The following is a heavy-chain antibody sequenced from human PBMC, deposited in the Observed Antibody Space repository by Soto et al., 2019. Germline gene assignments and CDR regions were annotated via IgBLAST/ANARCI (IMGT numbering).Heavy chain of an antibody. Sequence: VQLLESGGGLVQPGGSLRLSCAASGFTFSSYAMSWVRQAPGKGLEWVSAISGSGGSTYYADSVKGRFTISRDNSKNTLYLQMNSLRAEDTAVYYCAKGSSQYYYDSSGYRYFDYWGQGTLVTVSS. CDR3: AKGSSQYYYDSSGYRYFDY. D-gene: IGHD3-22*01. CDR2: ISGSGGST. CDR1: GFTFSSYA. V-gene: IGHV3-23*01. J-gene: IGHJ4*02.